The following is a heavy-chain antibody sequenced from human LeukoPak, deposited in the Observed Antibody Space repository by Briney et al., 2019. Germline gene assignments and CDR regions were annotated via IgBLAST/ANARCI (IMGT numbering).Heavy chain of an antibody. D-gene: IGHD1-26*01. CDR1: GGFISSSSYY. CDR3: ASLRERSYYARGFDY. J-gene: IGHJ4*02. CDR2: IYYSGST. V-gene: IGHV4-39*01. Sequence: SETLSLTCTVSGGFISSSSYYWGWIRQTPGKGLEWIGSIYYSGSTFYSPSLKSRVTISVDTSKNQFSLKLSSVTAADTAVYYCASLRERSYYARGFDYWGQGTLVTVSS.